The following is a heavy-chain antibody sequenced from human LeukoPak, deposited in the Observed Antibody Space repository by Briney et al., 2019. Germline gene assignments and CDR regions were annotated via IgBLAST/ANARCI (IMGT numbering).Heavy chain of an antibody. CDR3: ARQGIAASVWYFDY. CDR2: INHSGST. J-gene: IGHJ4*02. V-gene: IGHV4-34*01. CDR1: GGSFSGYY. D-gene: IGHD6-13*01. Sequence: PSETLSLTCAVYGGSFSGYYWSWIRQPPGKGLEWIGEINHSGSTNYNPSLKSRVTISVDTSKNQFSLKLSSVTAADTAVYYCARQGIAASVWYFDYWGQGTLVTVSS.